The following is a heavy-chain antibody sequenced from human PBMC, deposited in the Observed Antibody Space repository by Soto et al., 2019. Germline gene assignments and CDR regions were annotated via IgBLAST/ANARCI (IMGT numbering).Heavy chain of an antibody. CDR1: GYTFTSYG. D-gene: IGHD1-26*01. V-gene: IGHV1-18*01. CDR2: ISAYNGNT. Sequence: ASVKVSCKASGYTFTSYGISWVRQAPGQGLEWMGWISAYNGNTNYAQKLQGRVTMTTDTSTSTAYMELRSLRSDDTAVYYCARDHPPDRGSLAYYYYGMDVWGQGTTVTISS. CDR3: ARDHPPDRGSLAYYYYGMDV. J-gene: IGHJ6*02.